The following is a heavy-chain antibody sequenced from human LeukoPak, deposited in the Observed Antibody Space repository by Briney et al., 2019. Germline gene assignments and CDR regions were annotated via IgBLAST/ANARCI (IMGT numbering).Heavy chain of an antibody. CDR2: ISSSSSII. CDR1: GFTFSSYS. V-gene: IGHV3-48*02. J-gene: IGHJ5*02. CDR3: ARGLVGRAWFDP. D-gene: IGHD3-9*01. Sequence: GGSLRLSCAASGFTFSSYSMNWVSQAPGKGLEWVSYISSSSSIIYYADSVKGRFTISRDNAKNSLYLQMNSLRDEDTAVYYCARGLVGRAWFDPWGQGTLVTVSS.